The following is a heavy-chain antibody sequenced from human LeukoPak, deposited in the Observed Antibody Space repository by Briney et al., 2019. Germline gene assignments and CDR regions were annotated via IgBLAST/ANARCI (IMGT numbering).Heavy chain of an antibody. CDR1: GFNVSSNY. Sequence: PGGSLRLSCAASGFNVSSNYMSWVRQAPGKGLEWVSVIYSGGTTYYADSVKGRFTISRDNSKNTLYLQMNSLRAEDTAVYYCARPTSGNKGGYNWRFDYWGQGTLVTVSS. CDR2: IYSGGTT. J-gene: IGHJ4*02. D-gene: IGHD5-24*01. CDR3: ARPTSGNKGGYNWRFDY. V-gene: IGHV3-53*01.